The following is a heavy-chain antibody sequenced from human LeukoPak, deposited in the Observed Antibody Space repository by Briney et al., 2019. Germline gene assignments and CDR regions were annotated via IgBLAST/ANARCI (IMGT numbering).Heavy chain of an antibody. CDR3: ARDRTWMLDY. Sequence: PGGSLRLSCAASGFTFSGYSMNWVRQAPGKGLEWVSYITSSSSAIYYADSVKGRFTISRDDAKNSLYLQMNSLRAEDTAIYYCARDRTWMLDYWGQGTLSPSPQ. D-gene: IGHD2-2*03. J-gene: IGHJ4*02. V-gene: IGHV3-48*04. CDR2: ITSSSSAI. CDR1: GFTFSGYS.